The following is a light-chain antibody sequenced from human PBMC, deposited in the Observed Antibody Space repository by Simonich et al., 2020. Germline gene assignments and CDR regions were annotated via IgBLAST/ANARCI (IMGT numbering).Light chain of an antibody. J-gene: IGLJ2*01. CDR1: SRDVGGYNY. V-gene: IGLV2-14*01. CDR2: DVS. Sequence: QSALTQPASVSGSPGQSITISCTGTSRDVGGYNYVSWYQQHPGKAPKLMIYDVSKRPSGVSNRFSGSKSGNTASLTISGLQAEDEADYYCSSYAGSNNLVFGGGTKLTVL. CDR3: SSYAGSNNLV.